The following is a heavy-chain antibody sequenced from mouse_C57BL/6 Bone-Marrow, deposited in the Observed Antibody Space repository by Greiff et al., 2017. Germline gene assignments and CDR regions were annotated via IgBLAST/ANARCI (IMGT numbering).Heavy chain of an antibody. CDR2: IYPGGGYT. Sequence: VQLQQSGAELVRPGTSVKMSCKASGYTFTNYWIGWAKQRPGHGLEWIGDIYPGGGYTNYNETFKGKATLTADKSSSTAYMQFSSLTSEDSAIYDCARSIYYYGSSFFDYWGQGTTLTVSS. V-gene: IGHV1-63*01. D-gene: IGHD1-1*01. CDR1: GYTFTNYW. CDR3: ARSIYYYGSSFFDY. J-gene: IGHJ2*01.